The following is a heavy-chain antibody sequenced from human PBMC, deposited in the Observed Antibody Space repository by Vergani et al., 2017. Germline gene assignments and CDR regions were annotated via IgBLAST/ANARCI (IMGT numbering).Heavy chain of an antibody. V-gene: IGHV3-7*01. CDR3: AREFYDYGDYVDY. CDR1: GFPFSSYW. Sequence: EVQLVESGGGLVQPGGSLRLSCAASGFPFSSYWMSWVRQAPGKGLEWVANIKQDGSEKYYVDSVKGRFTISRDNAKNSLYLQMNSLRAEDTAVYYCAREFYDYGDYVDYWGQGTLVTVSS. CDR2: IKQDGSEK. D-gene: IGHD4-17*01. J-gene: IGHJ4*02.